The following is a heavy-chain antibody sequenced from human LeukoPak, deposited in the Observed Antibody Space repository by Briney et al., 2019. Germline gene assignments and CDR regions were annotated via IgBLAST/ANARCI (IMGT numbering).Heavy chain of an antibody. D-gene: IGHD1-1*01. CDR3: AKCTYTSDAFDI. Sequence: SETLSLTCTVSSGSISSASYYWGWIRQPPGKGLEWIGTIYYSGSTYYNPSLRSRVTISVDTSKNQFSLKLTSVTAADTAVYYCAKCTYTSDAFDIWGQGTMVTVSS. J-gene: IGHJ3*02. CDR2: IYYSGST. CDR1: SGSISSASYY. V-gene: IGHV4-39*01.